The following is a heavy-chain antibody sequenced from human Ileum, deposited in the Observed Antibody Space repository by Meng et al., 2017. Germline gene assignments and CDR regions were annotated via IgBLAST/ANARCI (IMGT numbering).Heavy chain of an antibody. CDR2: ISHSGNT. D-gene: IGHD1-26*01. Sequence: SETLSLTCTVSDYSISSSYYWGWVRQSPGKGLEYIGGISHSGNTYYNPSLKSRVTLSKDTSKNQFSLGLSSVTAADTAIYYCARCDVGLPFDYWGPGTVVTAPQ. V-gene: IGHV4-38-2*02. J-gene: IGHJ4*02. CDR1: DYSISSSYY. CDR3: ARCDVGLPFDY.